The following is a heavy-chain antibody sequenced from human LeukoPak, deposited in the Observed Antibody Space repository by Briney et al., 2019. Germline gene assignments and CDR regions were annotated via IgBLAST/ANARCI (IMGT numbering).Heavy chain of an antibody. D-gene: IGHD2-21*01. CDR1: GYSISSGYY. CDR2: IYHSGST. CDR3: ASQAILTLFDP. V-gene: IGHV4-38-2*01. Sequence: SETLSLTCAVSGYSISSGYYWGWIRQPPGKGLEWIGSIYHSGSTYYNPSLKSRVTISVDTSKNQFSLKLSSVTAADTAVYYCASQAILTLFDPWGQGTLVTVSS. J-gene: IGHJ5*02.